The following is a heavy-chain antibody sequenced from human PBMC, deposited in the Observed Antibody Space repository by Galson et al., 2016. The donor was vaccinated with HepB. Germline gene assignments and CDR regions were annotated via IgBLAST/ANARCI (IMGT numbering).Heavy chain of an antibody. D-gene: IGHD1-26*01. CDR2: IYWDEDK. Sequence: PALVKPTQTLTLTCTFSGFSLSTSRLAVGWICQPPGKALEWLAHIYWDEDKRYNPSLKSRLTITKDTSRNHVVLTMTNMDPVDTATYYCARRAIVGAHFNYWGQGILVTVSS. CDR1: GFSLSTSRLA. V-gene: IGHV2-5*02. J-gene: IGHJ4*02. CDR3: ARRAIVGAHFNY.